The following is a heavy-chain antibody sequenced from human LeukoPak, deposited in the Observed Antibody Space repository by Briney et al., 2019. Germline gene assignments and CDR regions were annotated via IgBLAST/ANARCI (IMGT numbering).Heavy chain of an antibody. Sequence: TSETLSLTCAVYGGSFSGYYWSWIRQPPGKGLEWIGEIYLYGTTNYNPSFTSRVTMSVDRSRNQFSLKLTSVTAADTAVYYCARHDKRGWQLVRNAFDIWGQGTMVTVSS. V-gene: IGHV4-34*01. D-gene: IGHD6-6*01. J-gene: IGHJ3*02. CDR2: IYLYGTT. CDR1: GGSFSGYY. CDR3: ARHDKRGWQLVRNAFDI.